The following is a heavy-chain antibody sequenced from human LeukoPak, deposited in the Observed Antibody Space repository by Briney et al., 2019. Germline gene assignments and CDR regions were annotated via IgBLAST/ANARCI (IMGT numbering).Heavy chain of an antibody. D-gene: IGHD5-18*01. Sequence: GGSLRLSCAASGFTVSSNYMTWVRQAPGKGLEWVSIIYTGGNTNYADFVKGRFTISRDNSKNTLYLQMNSLRVEDTAVYFCARDVYTDSSNVWGQGTLVTVSS. CDR3: ARDVYTDSSNV. V-gene: IGHV3-66*01. J-gene: IGHJ4*02. CDR2: IYTGGNT. CDR1: GFTVSSNY.